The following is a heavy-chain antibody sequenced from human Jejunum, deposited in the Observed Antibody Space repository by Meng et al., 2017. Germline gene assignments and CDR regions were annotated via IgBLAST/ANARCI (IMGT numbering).Heavy chain of an antibody. J-gene: IGHJ5*02. CDR2: IFYSGTT. V-gene: IGHV4-39*07. D-gene: IGHD6-13*01. Sequence: QLAGSGPGLVKPSETLSLTCAVSGGSISTAGYYWGWIRQSPGKGLEWIGSIFYSGTTYYNPSLKSRVTISIDTSKNQFSLKMNSVTAADTAVYYCARDTAGFGPWGQGTLVTVSS. CDR3: ARDTAGFGP. CDR1: GGSISTAGYY.